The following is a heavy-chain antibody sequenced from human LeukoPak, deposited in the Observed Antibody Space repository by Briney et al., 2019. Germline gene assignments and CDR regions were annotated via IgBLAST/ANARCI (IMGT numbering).Heavy chain of an antibody. J-gene: IGHJ5*02. CDR3: ARGRYSAGDNWFDP. D-gene: IGHD3-9*01. V-gene: IGHV4-61*08. CDR1: GGSISTAAYY. Sequence: SETLSLTCTVSGGSISTAAYYWSWIRQPPGKGLEWIGYIYYIGSTNYNPSLKSRVTMSVDTSKNQFSLRLSSVTAADTAVYYCARGRYSAGDNWFDPWGQGTLVTVSS. CDR2: IYYIGST.